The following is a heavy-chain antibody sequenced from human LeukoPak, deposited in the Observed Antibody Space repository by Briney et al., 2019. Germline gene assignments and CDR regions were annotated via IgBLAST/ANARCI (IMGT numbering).Heavy chain of an antibody. CDR2: IYTSGST. D-gene: IGHD3-22*01. V-gene: IGHV4-4*07. CDR3: ARDEEYYYDSSGFDI. CDR1: GGSISSYY. Sequence: PSETLSLTCTVSGGSISSYYWSWIRQPAGKGLEWIGRIYTSGSTNYNSSLKSRVTMSVDTSKNQFSLKLSSVTAADTAVYYCARDEEYYYDSSGFDIWGQGTMVTVSS. J-gene: IGHJ3*02.